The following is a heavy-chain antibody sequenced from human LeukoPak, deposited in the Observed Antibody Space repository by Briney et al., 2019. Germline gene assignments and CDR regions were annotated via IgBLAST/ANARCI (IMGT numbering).Heavy chain of an antibody. CDR3: ARDAALMVRGVISYYYYMDV. CDR1: GFSFRSYP. Sequence: GGSLRLSCAASGFSFRSYPMSWVRQAPGKGLEWVSTISGSDGSTYYADSVKGRFTISRDNSKNTLYLQMNSLRAEDTAVYYCARDAALMVRGVISYYYYMDVWGKGTTVTISS. CDR2: ISGSDGST. J-gene: IGHJ6*03. D-gene: IGHD3-10*01. V-gene: IGHV3-23*01.